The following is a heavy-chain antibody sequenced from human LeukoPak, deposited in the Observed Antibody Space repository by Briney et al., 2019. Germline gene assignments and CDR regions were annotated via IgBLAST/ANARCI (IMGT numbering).Heavy chain of an antibody. V-gene: IGHV4-59*01. CDR1: GASITTYY. CDR3: ARDILDVGATHYFDY. Sequence: PSETLSLTCTVSGASITTYYWSWIRQPPGKGLEYIGQIHSSGSANYNPSLKSRVAMSLDASKNEFSVTVSSVTAADTAIYYCARDILDVGATHYFDYWGQGSLLTVSS. CDR2: IHSSGSA. J-gene: IGHJ4*02. D-gene: IGHD1-26*01.